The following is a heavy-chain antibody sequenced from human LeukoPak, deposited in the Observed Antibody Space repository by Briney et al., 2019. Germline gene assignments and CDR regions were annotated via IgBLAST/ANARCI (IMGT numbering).Heavy chain of an antibody. J-gene: IGHJ4*02. CDR2: INHSGST. CDR1: GGSFSGYY. V-gene: IGHV4-34*01. CDR3: ARSYDYVWGSYRYIPLPD. D-gene: IGHD3-16*02. Sequence: SETLSLTCAVYGGSFSGYYRSWIRQPPGKGLEWIGEINHSGSTNYNPSLKSRVTISVDTSKNQFSLKLSSVTAADTAVYYCARSYDYVWGSYRYIPLPDWGQGTLVTVSS.